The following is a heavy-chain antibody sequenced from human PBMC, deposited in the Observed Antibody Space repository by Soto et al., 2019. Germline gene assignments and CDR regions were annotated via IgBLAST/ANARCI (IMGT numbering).Heavy chain of an antibody. CDR1: GFTFNSYG. CDR3: ARGGGPFINSVTNPFDY. Sequence: GGSLRLSCAASGFTFNSYGIHWVRQAPGKGLEWVAVISHDGSKTNYADSVKGRVTISRHNSRNTLYLQMDSLRTEDTAVYYCARGGGPFINSVTNPFDYWGQGTLVTVSS. V-gene: IGHV3-30*03. D-gene: IGHD4-17*01. J-gene: IGHJ4*02. CDR2: ISHDGSKT.